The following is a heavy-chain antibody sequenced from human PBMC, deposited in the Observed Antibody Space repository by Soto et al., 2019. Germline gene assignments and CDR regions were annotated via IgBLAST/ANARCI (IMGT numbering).Heavy chain of an antibody. D-gene: IGHD6-6*01. V-gene: IGHV5-10-1*01. CDR3: AGLAARSSLYYYYGMDV. J-gene: IGHJ6*02. CDR1: GYSFTSYW. CDR2: IDPSDSYT. Sequence: GESLKISCKGSGYSFTSYWISWVRQMPGKGLEWMGRIDPSDSYTNYSPSFQGHVTISADKSISTAYLQWSSLKASDTAMYYCAGLAARSSLYYYYGMDVWGQGTTVTVSS.